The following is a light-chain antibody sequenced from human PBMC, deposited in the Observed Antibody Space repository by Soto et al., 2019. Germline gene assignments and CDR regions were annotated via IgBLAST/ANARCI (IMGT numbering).Light chain of an antibody. J-gene: IGKJ1*01. CDR1: QSVSSSY. CDR2: GAS. CDR3: QQYGSSPPWT. Sequence: DIVMTQSPDSLALSLGERATLSCRASQSVSSSYLAWYQQKPGQAPRLLIYGASSRATGIPDRFSGSGSGTDFTLTISRLEPEDFAVYYCQQYGSSPPWTFGQGTKVEIK. V-gene: IGKV3-20*01.